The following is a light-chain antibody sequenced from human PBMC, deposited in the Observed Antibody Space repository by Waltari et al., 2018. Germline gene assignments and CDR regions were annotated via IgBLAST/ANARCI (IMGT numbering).Light chain of an antibody. Sequence: SQSVTNYLAWYQQKPGQAPRLLIYDTSNRATGIPARFSGSGFGTDFTLTISSLEPEDFAVYYCQQRRDWPLTFGGGTKVEIK. CDR3: QQRRDWPLT. CDR2: DTS. J-gene: IGKJ4*01. V-gene: IGKV3-11*01. CDR1: QSVTNY.